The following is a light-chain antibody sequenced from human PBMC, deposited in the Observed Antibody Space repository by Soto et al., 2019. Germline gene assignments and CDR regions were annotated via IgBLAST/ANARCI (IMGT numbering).Light chain of an antibody. J-gene: IGLJ2*01. Sequence: QSALTQPASVSGSPGQSIPISCTGTSSDIGGYNYVSWYQQHPGKAPKLMIYEVSDRPSGVSNRFSGSRSGNTASLTISGLQAEDEAHYYCSSFSTSSTLVVFGGGTKLPVL. V-gene: IGLV2-14*01. CDR1: SSDIGGYNY. CDR3: SSFSTSSTLVV. CDR2: EVS.